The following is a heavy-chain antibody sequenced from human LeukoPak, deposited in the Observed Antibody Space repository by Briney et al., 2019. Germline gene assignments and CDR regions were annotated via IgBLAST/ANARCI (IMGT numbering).Heavy chain of an antibody. CDR2: IKQDGSEK. CDR3: ARDPANWMYSSSSHY. Sequence: GGSLRLSCAASGFTFSSYSMNLVRQAPGKGLEWVANIKQDGSEKYYVDSVKGRSTISRDNAKNSLYLQMNSLRAEDTAVYYCARDPANWMYSSSSHYWGQGTLVTVSS. V-gene: IGHV3-7*01. J-gene: IGHJ4*02. CDR1: GFTFSSYS. D-gene: IGHD6-6*01.